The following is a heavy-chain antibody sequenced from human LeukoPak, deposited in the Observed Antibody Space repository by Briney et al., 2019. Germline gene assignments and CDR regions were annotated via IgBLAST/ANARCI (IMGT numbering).Heavy chain of an antibody. V-gene: IGHV3-21*01. Sequence: PGGSLRLSCAASGFTFSSYSMNWVRQAPGKGLEWVSSISSSSSYIYYADSVKGRFTISRDNAKNSLYLQMNSLRAEDTAVYYCARLKLHDSSGYDSPILGSGGYDDYWGQGTLVTVSS. CDR1: GFTFSSYS. J-gene: IGHJ4*02. CDR2: ISSSSSYI. CDR3: ARLKLHDSSGYDSPILGSGGYDDY. D-gene: IGHD3-22*01.